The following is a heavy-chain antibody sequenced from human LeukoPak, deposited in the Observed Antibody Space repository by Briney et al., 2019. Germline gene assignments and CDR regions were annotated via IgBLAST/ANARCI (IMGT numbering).Heavy chain of an antibody. CDR3: ARARWLQLFGDY. CDR1: GFTFSGYA. CDR2: ISYDGSNK. J-gene: IGHJ4*02. D-gene: IGHD5-24*01. Sequence: PGGSLRLSCAASGFTFSGYAMHWVRQAPGKGLEWVAVISYDGSNKYYADSVKGRFTISRDNSKNTLYLQMNSLRAEDTAVYYCARARWLQLFGDYWGQGTLVTVSS. V-gene: IGHV3-30*04.